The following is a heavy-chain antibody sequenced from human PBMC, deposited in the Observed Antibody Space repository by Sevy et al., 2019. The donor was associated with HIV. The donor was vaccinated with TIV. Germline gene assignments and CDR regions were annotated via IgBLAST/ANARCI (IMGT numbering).Heavy chain of an antibody. CDR3: ARVYCSGGSCYVDY. D-gene: IGHD2-15*01. V-gene: IGHV4-59*01. J-gene: IGHJ4*02. Sequence: SETLSLTCTVSGGSISSYYWSWIRQPPGKGLEWIGYIFYSGSTNYNPSLKSRVTISVDTSKNQFSLKLGSVTAADTAVYYCARVYCSGGSCYVDYWGQGTLVTVSS. CDR1: GGSISSYY. CDR2: IFYSGST.